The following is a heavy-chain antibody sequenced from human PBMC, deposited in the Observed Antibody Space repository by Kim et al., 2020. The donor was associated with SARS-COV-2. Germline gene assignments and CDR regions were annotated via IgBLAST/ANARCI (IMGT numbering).Heavy chain of an antibody. CDR3: ARGFDY. J-gene: IGHJ4*02. Sequence: SETLSLTCTVSGGSIRSYYWSWIRQPPGKGLEWIGYIYYSGSTNYNPSLKSRVTISVDTSKNQFSLKLSSVTAADTAVYYCARGFDYWGQGTMVTVSS. V-gene: IGHV4-59*01. CDR1: GGSIRSYY. CDR2: IYYSGST.